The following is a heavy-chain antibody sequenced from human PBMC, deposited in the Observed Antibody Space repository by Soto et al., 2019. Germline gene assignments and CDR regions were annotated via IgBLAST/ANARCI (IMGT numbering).Heavy chain of an antibody. Sequence: PSETLSLTCTVCGGSISRSNYYWGWIRQPPGKGLEWIGSVYYVGSTYNNPSLESRLTISVDTSKNQFSLNLSSVTAADTALYYCARQGVAAGRGWFDPWGQGALVTVSS. CDR1: GGSISRSNYY. V-gene: IGHV4-39*01. J-gene: IGHJ5*02. D-gene: IGHD6-13*01. CDR2: VYYVGST. CDR3: ARQGVAAGRGWFDP.